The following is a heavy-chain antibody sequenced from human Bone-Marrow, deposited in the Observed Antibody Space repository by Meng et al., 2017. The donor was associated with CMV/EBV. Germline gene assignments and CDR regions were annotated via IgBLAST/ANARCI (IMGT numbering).Heavy chain of an antibody. V-gene: IGHV3-48*03. CDR2: ISSSGSTI. J-gene: IGHJ4*02. CDR1: GFTFSSYE. CDR3: ARDGESMVRVAAPDC. Sequence: GESLKISCAASGFTFSSYEMNWVRQAPGKGLEWVSYISSSGSTIYYADSVKGRFTISRDNAKNSLYLQMNSLRAEDTAVYYCARDGESMVRVAAPDCWGQGTMVTVSS. D-gene: IGHD3-10*01.